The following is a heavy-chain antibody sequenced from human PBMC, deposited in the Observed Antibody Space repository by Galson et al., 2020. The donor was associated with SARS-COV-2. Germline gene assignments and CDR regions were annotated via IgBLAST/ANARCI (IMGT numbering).Heavy chain of an antibody. Sequence: GGSLRLSCRASGFTFSSSAMHWVRQAPGKGLEWVAIISYGGTKRYNLDSVKGRFTISRDNSKNTLYLQMDSLTTEDTAVYYCARETDDYTSSWYDYWGQGTLVTVSS. V-gene: IGHV3-30*04. D-gene: IGHD6-13*01. CDR2: ISYGGTKR. CDR1: GFTFSSSA. J-gene: IGHJ4*02. CDR3: ARETDDYTSSWYDY.